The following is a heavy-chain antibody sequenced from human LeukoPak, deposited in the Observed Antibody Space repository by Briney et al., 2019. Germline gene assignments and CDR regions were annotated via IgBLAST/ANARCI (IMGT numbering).Heavy chain of an antibody. Sequence: GGSLRLSCAASGFTFSSYDMNWVRQAPGKGLEWVSVVSSSGDNKHYADSVKGRFTISRDNSNNTLYLHTNSLRAEDTAVYYCVKGGWLDNWGQGTLATVSS. D-gene: IGHD6-19*01. V-gene: IGHV3-23*01. CDR1: GFTFSSYD. J-gene: IGHJ4*02. CDR2: VSSSGDNK. CDR3: VKGGWLDN.